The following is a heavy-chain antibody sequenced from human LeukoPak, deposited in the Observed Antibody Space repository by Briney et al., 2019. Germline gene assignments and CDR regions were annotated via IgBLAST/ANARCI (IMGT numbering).Heavy chain of an antibody. J-gene: IGHJ5*01. CDR1: GFTFSTYW. CDR2: IKQDGSDK. V-gene: IGHV3-7*01. CDR3: ARDYFVDGSNSRIFFDS. Sequence: GGSLRLSSASSGFTFSTYWMNWVRQAPGMGLEWVASIKQDGSDKYYVDSVKGRFTISRDNAKNALYLQMHSLRAEDTAVYFCARDYFVDGSNSRIFFDSWGQGTLVTVSS. D-gene: IGHD5-24*01.